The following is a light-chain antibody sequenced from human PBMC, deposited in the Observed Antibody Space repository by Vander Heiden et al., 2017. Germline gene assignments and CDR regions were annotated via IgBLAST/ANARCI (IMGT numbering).Light chain of an antibody. V-gene: IGKV3-20*01. CDR1: QSISNTY. CDR3: QQYIDSLRT. Sequence: IVLTQSPGTPSLSPGERATLSCRARQSISNTYLAWYQQKPGQAPRLLIYVASSRATGIPDRFSGSGSGTDFTLTISRLEPDDFAVYYCQQYIDSLRTFGQGTKVEIK. J-gene: IGKJ1*01. CDR2: VAS.